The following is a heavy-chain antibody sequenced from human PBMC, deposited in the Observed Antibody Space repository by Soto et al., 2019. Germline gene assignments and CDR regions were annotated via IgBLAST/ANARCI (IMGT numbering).Heavy chain of an antibody. CDR3: AREMGYCTTTSCHAGPLYYYMDV. V-gene: IGHV4-59*01. CDR2: VYNSGST. Sequence: QVQLQESGPGLVKPSETLSLTCTVSGGSISSYHWSWIRQPPGKGLEWIGEVYNSGSTNYNPSLKNRVTISADTSKNHLSLRLSSVTAADTAVYFCAREMGYCTTTSCHAGPLYYYMDVWGKGTTVTVSS. CDR1: GGSISSYH. D-gene: IGHD2-2*01. J-gene: IGHJ6*03.